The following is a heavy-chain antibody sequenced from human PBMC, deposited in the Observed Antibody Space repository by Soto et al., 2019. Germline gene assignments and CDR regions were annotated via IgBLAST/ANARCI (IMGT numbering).Heavy chain of an antibody. CDR2: ISYDGSNK. CDR1: GFTFSSYG. Sequence: QVQLVESGGGVVQPGRSLRLSCAASGFTFSSYGMHWVRQAPGKGLEWVAVISYDGSNKYYADSVKGRFTISRDNSKNTLYLQMNSLRAEDTAVYYCAKASSSSLDYWGQGTLVTVSS. CDR3: AKASSSSLDY. V-gene: IGHV3-30*18. D-gene: IGHD6-13*01. J-gene: IGHJ4*02.